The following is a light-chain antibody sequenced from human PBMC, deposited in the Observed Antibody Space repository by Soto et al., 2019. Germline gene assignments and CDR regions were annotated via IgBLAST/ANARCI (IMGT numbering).Light chain of an antibody. Sequence: EIGLTQSPGTLSFSPGERATLSCRASQSVNSTYLTWHHQKPDQAPRTLIYDESSRATCIPARFSGSGSGADFTLNISRLVPEEFPVYYRQKYDSSPWTFSQAPKV. CDR1: QSVNSTY. J-gene: IGKJ1*01. V-gene: IGKV3-20*01. CDR2: DES. CDR3: QKYDSSPWT.